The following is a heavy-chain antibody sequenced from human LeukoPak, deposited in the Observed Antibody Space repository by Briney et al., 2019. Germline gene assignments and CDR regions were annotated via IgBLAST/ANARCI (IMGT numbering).Heavy chain of an antibody. D-gene: IGHD3-10*01. CDR2: INSDGSST. Sequence: GGSLRLSCAVSGFTFSSYWMHWVRQAPGKGLVWVTRINSDGSSTSYADSVKGRFTISRDNAKNTLYLQMNSLRAKDTAVYYCARSYGSGSYRPDYWGQGTLVTVSS. V-gene: IGHV3-74*01. CDR1: GFTFSSYW. J-gene: IGHJ4*02. CDR3: ARSYGSGSYRPDY.